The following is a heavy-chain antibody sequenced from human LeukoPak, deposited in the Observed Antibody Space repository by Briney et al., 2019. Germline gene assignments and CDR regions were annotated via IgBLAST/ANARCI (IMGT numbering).Heavy chain of an antibody. V-gene: IGHV3-23*01. J-gene: IGHJ6*03. D-gene: IGHD5-12*01. CDR1: GFTFRSYT. CDR3: ARVWLRDYMDV. Sequence: GGSLRLSCAVSGFTFRSYTMNWVRQAPGKGLEWVAAITADGGSTHYTTSVKGRFIISRDTPKNTLSLQMNNLRAEDTAVYFCARVWLRDYMDVWGEGTTVSVSS. CDR2: ITADGGST.